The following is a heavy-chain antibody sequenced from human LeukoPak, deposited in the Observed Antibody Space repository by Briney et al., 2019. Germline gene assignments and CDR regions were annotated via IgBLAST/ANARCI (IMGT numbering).Heavy chain of an antibody. V-gene: IGHV3-30*18. Sequence: GRSLRLSCAASGFTFSSYGMHWVRQAPGKGLEWVAVISYDGSNKYYADSVKGRFTISRDNSKNTLYLQLNSLRAEDTAVYYCAKDLSAGRFGELALSFGMDVWGKGTTVTVSS. CDR1: GFTFSSYG. CDR2: ISYDGSNK. CDR3: AKDLSAGRFGELALSFGMDV. J-gene: IGHJ6*04. D-gene: IGHD3-10*01.